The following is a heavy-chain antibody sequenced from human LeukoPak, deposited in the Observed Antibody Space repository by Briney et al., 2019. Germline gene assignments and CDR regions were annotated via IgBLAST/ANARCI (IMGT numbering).Heavy chain of an antibody. Sequence: GGSLRLSCAASGFTFSSYEMNWVRQAPGKGLEWVSGLNWNGGSTGYADSVKGRFTISRDNAKNSLYLQMNSLRAEDTALYYCARGHYRGVSGFDYWGQGTLVTVSS. CDR2: LNWNGGST. D-gene: IGHD3-16*02. CDR3: ARGHYRGVSGFDY. CDR1: GFTFSSYE. V-gene: IGHV3-20*04. J-gene: IGHJ4*02.